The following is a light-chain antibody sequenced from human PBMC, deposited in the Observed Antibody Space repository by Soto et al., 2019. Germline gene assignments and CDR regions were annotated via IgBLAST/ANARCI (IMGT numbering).Light chain of an antibody. Sequence: QAVVPQPPSVSGTPGQRVTISCSGSSSNLGKSIVSWYQHLPGRAPKVVVYGNSQRPLGVPVRFSGSKSATSASLAISGLLPEDEADYYCAAWDAGLFVFGSGTKVTVL. CDR2: GNS. J-gene: IGLJ1*01. CDR1: SSNLGKSI. V-gene: IGLV1-44*01. CDR3: AAWDAGLFV.